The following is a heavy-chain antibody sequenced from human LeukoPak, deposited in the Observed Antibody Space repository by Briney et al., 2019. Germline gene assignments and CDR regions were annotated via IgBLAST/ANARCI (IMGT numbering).Heavy chain of an antibody. CDR3: ARRAGAYSHPYDY. Sequence: TTGGSLKLSCAASGFTFTDYYMSWIRQAPGKGLEWLSYISSSGSTIYYADSVKGRFTISRDNAKNTLYLQMNSLRAEDTAVYYCARRAGAYSHPYDYWGQGTLVTVSS. CDR2: ISSSGSTI. D-gene: IGHD4/OR15-4a*01. V-gene: IGHV3-11*01. CDR1: GFTFTDYY. J-gene: IGHJ4*02.